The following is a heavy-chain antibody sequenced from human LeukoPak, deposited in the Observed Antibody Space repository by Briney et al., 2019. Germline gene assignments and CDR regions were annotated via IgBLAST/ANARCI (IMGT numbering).Heavy chain of an antibody. CDR2: IYYSGST. CDR1: GGSISSGDYY. CDR3: ARVVVVAATQYYFDY. V-gene: IGHV4-30-4*08. D-gene: IGHD2-15*01. Sequence: SETLSLTCTVSGGSISSGDYYWSWIRQPPGKGLEWIGYIYYSGSTYYNPSLKSRVTISVDTSKNQFSLKLSSVTAADTAVYSCARVVVVAATQYYFDYWGQGTLVTVSS. J-gene: IGHJ4*02.